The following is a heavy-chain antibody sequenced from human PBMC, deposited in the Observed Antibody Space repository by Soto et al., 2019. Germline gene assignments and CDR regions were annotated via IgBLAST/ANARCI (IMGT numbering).Heavy chain of an antibody. J-gene: IGHJ6*02. CDR1: GFTFSSYG. CDR3: AKLMYSSSWYDDYYYGMDV. CDR2: ISYDGSNK. V-gene: IGHV3-30*18. Sequence: QVQLVESGGGVVQPGRSLRLSCAASGFTFSSYGMHWVRQAPGKGLEWVAVISYDGSNKYYADSVKGRFTISRDNSKNTLYLQMNSLRAEDTAVYYCAKLMYSSSWYDDYYYGMDVWGQGTTVTVSS. D-gene: IGHD6-13*01.